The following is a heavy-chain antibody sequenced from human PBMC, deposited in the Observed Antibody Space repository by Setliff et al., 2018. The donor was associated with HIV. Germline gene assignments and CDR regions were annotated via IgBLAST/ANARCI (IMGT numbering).Heavy chain of an antibody. Sequence: SSETLSLTCTVSGYSINSAYYWGWIRQPPGKGLEWIGTIYHSGTTYYNPSLKSRVTISVDTSKNHFSLKLTSVTAADTAVYYCARDIIARTYWYFDLWGRGTLVT. CDR2: IYHSGTT. CDR3: ARDIIARTYWYFDL. V-gene: IGHV4-38-2*02. D-gene: IGHD1-1*01. CDR1: GYSINSAYY. J-gene: IGHJ2*01.